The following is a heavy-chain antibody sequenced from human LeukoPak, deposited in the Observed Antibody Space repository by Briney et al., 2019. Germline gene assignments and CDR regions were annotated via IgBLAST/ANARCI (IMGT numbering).Heavy chain of an antibody. V-gene: IGHV4-34*01. CDR1: GGSFSGYY. J-gene: IGHJ4*02. Sequence: SETLSLTCAVYGGSFSGYYWSWIRQPPGKGLEWIGEINHSGSTNYNPSLKSRVTISVDTSKNQFSLKLSSVTAAGTAVYYCARRKSYCSGGSCYFDYWGQGTLVTVSS. D-gene: IGHD2-15*01. CDR3: ARRKSYCSGGSCYFDY. CDR2: INHSGST.